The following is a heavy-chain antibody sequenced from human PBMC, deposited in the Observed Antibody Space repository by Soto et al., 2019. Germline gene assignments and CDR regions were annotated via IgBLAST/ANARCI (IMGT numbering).Heavy chain of an antibody. CDR3: ARRYSSSFDY. J-gene: IGHJ4*02. CDR2: IYYSGST. Sequence: SDTLSLTCAVSGGSISSGGYYWSWIRQPPGKGLEWIGYIYYSGSTNYNPSLKSRVTISVDTSKNQFSLKLSSVTAADTAVYYCARRYSSSFDYWGQGTLVTVSS. V-gene: IGHV4-61*08. CDR1: GGSISSGGYY. D-gene: IGHD6-13*01.